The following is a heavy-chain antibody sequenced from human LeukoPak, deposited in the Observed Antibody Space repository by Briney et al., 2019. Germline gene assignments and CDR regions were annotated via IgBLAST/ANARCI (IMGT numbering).Heavy chain of an antibody. J-gene: IGHJ4*02. D-gene: IGHD3-22*01. CDR2: ISAYNGNT. CDR1: GYTFTSYG. CDR3: ASGYYDSSGYSPDY. V-gene: IGHV1-18*01. Sequence: ASVTVSCTASGYTFTSYGISWVRQAPGQGLEWMGWISAYNGNTNYAQKLQGRVTMTTDTSTSTAYMELRSLRSGDTAVYYCASGYYDSSGYSPDYWGQGTLVTVSS.